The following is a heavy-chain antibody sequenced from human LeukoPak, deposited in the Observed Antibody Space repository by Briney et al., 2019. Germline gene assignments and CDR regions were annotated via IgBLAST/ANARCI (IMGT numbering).Heavy chain of an antibody. CDR2: INHGGNT. D-gene: IGHD6-13*01. CDR3: ARGKSRSSSWYVY. Sequence: PSETLSLTCAVYGGSFSGYYWNWIRQPPGKGLEWIGEINHGGNTNYNPSLKSRVTISLDTSENQFSLKLSSVTAADTAVYYCARGKSRSSSWYVYWGQGTLVTVSS. J-gene: IGHJ4*02. V-gene: IGHV4-34*01. CDR1: GGSFSGYY.